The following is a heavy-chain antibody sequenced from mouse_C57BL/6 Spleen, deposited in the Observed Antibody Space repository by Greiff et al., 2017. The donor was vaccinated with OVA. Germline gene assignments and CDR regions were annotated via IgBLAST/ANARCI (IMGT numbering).Heavy chain of an antibody. D-gene: IGHD2-4*01. CDR1: GYTFTDYY. J-gene: IGHJ2*01. CDR2: INPYNGGT. Sequence: VQLQQSGPVLVKPGASVKMSCKASGYTFTDYYMNWVKQSHGKSLEWIGVINPYNGGTSYNQKFKGKATLTVDKSSSTAYMELNSLTSEDSAVYYCARSGDYDLDYWGQGTTLTVSS. CDR3: ARSGDYDLDY. V-gene: IGHV1-19*01.